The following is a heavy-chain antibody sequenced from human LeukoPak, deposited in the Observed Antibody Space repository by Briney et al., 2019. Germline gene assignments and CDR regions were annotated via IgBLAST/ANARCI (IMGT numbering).Heavy chain of an antibody. CDR2: IRYDGSNK. Sequence: GGSLRLSCAASGFTISSYGMHWVRQAPGKGMAWVAFIRYDGSNKYYADSVKGRFTISRDKSKNTLYLQMNSLRAEDTAVYYCAISPQNYFDYWGQGTLVTVSS. CDR1: GFTISSYG. CDR3: AISPQNYFDY. V-gene: IGHV3-30*02. J-gene: IGHJ4*02.